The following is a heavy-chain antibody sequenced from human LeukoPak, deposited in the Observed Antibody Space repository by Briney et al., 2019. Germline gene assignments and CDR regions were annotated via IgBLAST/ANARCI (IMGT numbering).Heavy chain of an antibody. V-gene: IGHV4-34*01. Sequence: KPSETLSLTCAVYGGSFSGYYWTWIRQPPGKGREWIGEINHSGSTNYNPSLKSRVTISVDTSKNQFSLKLSSVTAADTAVYYCARVRATGAFDIWGQGTMVTVSS. J-gene: IGHJ3*02. D-gene: IGHD1-26*01. CDR3: ARVRATGAFDI. CDR2: INHSGST. CDR1: GGSFSGYY.